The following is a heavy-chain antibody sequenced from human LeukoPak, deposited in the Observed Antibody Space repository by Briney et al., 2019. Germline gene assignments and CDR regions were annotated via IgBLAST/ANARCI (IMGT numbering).Heavy chain of an antibody. CDR1: GFTFSSYA. D-gene: IGHD5-12*01. Sequence: GGSLRFSCAASGFTFSSYAMSWVRQAPGKGLEWVSAISGSGGSTYYADSVKGRFNISRDNSKNTLYLQMNSLRAEDTAVYYCAKRVAMHEYFHHWGQGTLVTVSS. CDR3: AKRVAMHEYFHH. CDR2: ISGSGGST. J-gene: IGHJ1*01. V-gene: IGHV3-23*01.